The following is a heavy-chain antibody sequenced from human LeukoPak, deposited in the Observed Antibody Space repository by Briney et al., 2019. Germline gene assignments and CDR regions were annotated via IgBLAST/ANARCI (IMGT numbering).Heavy chain of an antibody. J-gene: IGHJ4*02. D-gene: IGHD7-27*01. CDR1: GFTFSSYA. V-gene: IGHV3-23*01. CDR2: ITVSGGST. Sequence: GGSLRLSCAASGFTFSSYAMSWFRQAPGKGLEWVSTITVSGGSTYYADSVKGRFTISRDNSKNTLDLQMNSLRAEDTAVYYCAKANWGSGYWGQGTLVTVSS. CDR3: AKANWGSGY.